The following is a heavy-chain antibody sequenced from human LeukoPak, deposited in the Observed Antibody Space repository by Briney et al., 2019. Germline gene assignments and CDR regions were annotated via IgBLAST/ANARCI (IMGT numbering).Heavy chain of an antibody. CDR1: GYTFTSYD. J-gene: IGHJ6*02. V-gene: IGHV1-8*01. CDR3: ASRYSSGSALNYWYYYYGMDV. CDR2: MNPNSGST. D-gene: IGHD6-19*01. Sequence: ASVKVSCKASGYTFTSYDINWVRQATGQGLEWMGWMNPNSGSTGYAQKFQGRVTMTRNTSISTAYMELSSLRSEDTAVYYCASRYSSGSALNYWYYYYGMDVWGQGTTVTVSS.